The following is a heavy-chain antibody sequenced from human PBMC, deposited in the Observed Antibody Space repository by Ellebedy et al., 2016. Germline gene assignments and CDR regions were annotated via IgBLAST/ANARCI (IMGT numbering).Heavy chain of an antibody. D-gene: IGHD2-15*01. CDR3: ARAEVRALSWDDAFDI. CDR2: MNPNSGNT. V-gene: IGHV1-8*01. J-gene: IGHJ3*02. CDR1: GYTFTSYD. Sequence: ASVKVSCXASGYTFTSYDINWVRQATGQGLEWMGWMNPNSGNTGYAQKFQGRVTMTTDTSTSTAYMELRSLRSDDTAVYYCARAEVRALSWDDAFDIWGQGTMVTVSS.